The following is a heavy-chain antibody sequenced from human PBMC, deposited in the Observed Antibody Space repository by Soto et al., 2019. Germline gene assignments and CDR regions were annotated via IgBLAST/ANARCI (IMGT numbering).Heavy chain of an antibody. D-gene: IGHD1-1*01. CDR2: ISTTGGST. Sequence: DVQLLESGGSLVQPGGSLRLSCAASGFTFNAYSLSWVRQAPGKGLQWVSAISTTGGSTYYADSVKGRFTISRDNSQNTPSLQMNSLRAEDTAVYYCARPDGATYNFRYWGQGTLVTVSS. CDR1: GFTFNAYS. J-gene: IGHJ4*02. V-gene: IGHV3-23*01. CDR3: ARPDGATYNFRY.